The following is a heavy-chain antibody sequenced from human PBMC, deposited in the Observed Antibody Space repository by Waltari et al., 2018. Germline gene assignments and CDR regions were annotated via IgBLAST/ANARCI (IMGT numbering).Heavy chain of an antibody. CDR1: GFPFYDYA. CDR2: INYNSASI. CDR3: LKKNDEVFDRNGLVYDAFDM. D-gene: IGHD3-22*01. J-gene: IGHJ3*02. V-gene: IGHV3-9*01. Sequence: EVQLVESGGGLVQPGRSLRLACVGSGFPFYDYAMHWVRQPPGKGLEWVSGINYNSASIGYGESVKGRFIISRDNARNSLYLQMNSLTTEDTALYYCLKKNDEVFDRNGLVYDAFDMWGQGTMVTVSP.